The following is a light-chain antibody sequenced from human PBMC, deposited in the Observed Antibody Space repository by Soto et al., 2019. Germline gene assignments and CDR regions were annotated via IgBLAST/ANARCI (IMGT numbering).Light chain of an antibody. CDR2: YDS. CDR1: NIGGKN. CDR3: QVWDSKADHPGV. J-gene: IGLJ1*01. Sequence: SSELTQPPSVSVAPGQTASITCGGDNIGGKNVHWYQQKPGQAPVLVIHYDSDRPSGIPERFSGSNSGNTATLTIVRVEAGDEADYYCQVWDSKADHPGVFGAGTKLTVL. V-gene: IGLV3-21*04.